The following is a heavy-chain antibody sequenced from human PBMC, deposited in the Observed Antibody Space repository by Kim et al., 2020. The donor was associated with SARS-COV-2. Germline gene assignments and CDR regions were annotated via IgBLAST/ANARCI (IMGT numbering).Heavy chain of an antibody. J-gene: IGHJ4*02. V-gene: IGHV3-30*18. CDR2: ISYDGSNK. CDR1: GFTFSSYG. D-gene: IGHD3-22*01. Sequence: GGSLRLSCAASGFTFSSYGMHWVRQAPGKGLEWVAVISYDGSNKYYADSVKGRFTISRDNSKNTLYLQMNSLRAEDTAVYYCAKPQYYYDSSGYLFDYWGQRTLVTVSS. CDR3: AKPQYYYDSSGYLFDY.